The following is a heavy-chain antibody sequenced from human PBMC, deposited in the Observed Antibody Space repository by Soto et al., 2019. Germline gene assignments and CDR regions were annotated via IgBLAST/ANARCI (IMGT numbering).Heavy chain of an antibody. J-gene: IGHJ6*02. CDR2: ISAYNGNT. CDR3: ARIGTYYDILTGYYMPRHV. CDR1: GYTFTSYG. D-gene: IGHD3-9*01. Sequence: ASVKVSCKTSGYTFTSYGISWVRQAPGQGLEWMGWISAYNGNTNYAQKLQGRVTMTTDTSTSTAYMELRSLRSDDTAVYYCARIGTYYDILTGYYMPRHVWGQGTTVTVSS. V-gene: IGHV1-18*04.